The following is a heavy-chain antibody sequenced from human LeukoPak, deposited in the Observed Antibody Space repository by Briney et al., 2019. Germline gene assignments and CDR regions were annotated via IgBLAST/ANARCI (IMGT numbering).Heavy chain of an antibody. J-gene: IGHJ4*02. CDR2: ISHSGST. D-gene: IGHD2-15*01. V-gene: IGHV4-34*01. CDR1: GGSFSGYY. Sequence: SETLSLTCAVYGGSFSGYYWSWIRQPPGKGLEWIGEISHSGSTNYNPSLKSRVTISVDTSKNQFSLKLSSVTAADPAVYYCARGGSRIVVVVAARKPHYFDYWGQGTLVTVSS. CDR3: ARGGSRIVVVVAARKPHYFDY.